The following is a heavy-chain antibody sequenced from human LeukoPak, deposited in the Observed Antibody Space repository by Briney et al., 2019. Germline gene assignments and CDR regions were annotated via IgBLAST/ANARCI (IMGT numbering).Heavy chain of an antibody. CDR1: GFTVSSNY. CDR3: ARMAVVRGVPFDY. V-gene: IGHV3-66*01. CDR2: IHSGGST. J-gene: IGHJ4*02. D-gene: IGHD3-10*01. Sequence: GGSLRLSCAASGFTVSSNYMSWVRQAPGKGLEWVSVIHSGGSTYYADSVKGRFTISRDNSKNTLYLQMNSLRAEDTAVYYCARMAVVRGVPFDYWGQGTLVTVSS.